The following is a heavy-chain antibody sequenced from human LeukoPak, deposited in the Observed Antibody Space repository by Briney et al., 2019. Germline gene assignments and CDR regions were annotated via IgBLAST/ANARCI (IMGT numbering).Heavy chain of an antibody. CDR2: ISSSGGTM. Sequence: PGGSLRLSCAASGFTFSDYYMSWIRQAPGMGLEWVSCISSSGGTMYYADSVKGRFTISRDNAKNSLYLQMNSLRAEDTAVYYCARFPSGTYSVDYWGQGTLVTVSS. CDR1: GFTFSDYY. CDR3: ARFPSGTYSVDY. J-gene: IGHJ4*02. D-gene: IGHD1-26*01. V-gene: IGHV3-11*01.